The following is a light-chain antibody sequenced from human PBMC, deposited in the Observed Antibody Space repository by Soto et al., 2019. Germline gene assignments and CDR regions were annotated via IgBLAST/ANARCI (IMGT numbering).Light chain of an antibody. V-gene: IGLV2-23*01. CDR2: EDT. J-gene: IGLJ1*01. CDR3: CSYAGRGTYV. CDR1: SSDVGGYYL. Sequence: QSVLTQPASVSGSPGQSITISCTGTSSDVGGYYLISWYQQYPGKAPKLMIYEDTKRPSGVSNRFSGSKSANTASLTISGLQGEDEADYYCCSYAGRGTYVFGTGTKVTVL.